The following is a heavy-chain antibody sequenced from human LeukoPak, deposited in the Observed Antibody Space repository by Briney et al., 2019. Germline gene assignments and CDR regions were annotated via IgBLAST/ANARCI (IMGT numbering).Heavy chain of an antibody. J-gene: IGHJ3*02. CDR2: SDCSRSA. Sequence: SETLSLTCTVSGGTISSSSYYWGWIRQPPGKGLELVVSSDCSRSAYYDPSLESLTTVTVDATKNLFLLKLSSVTAADTAVYYCARDCSGGSCYSLMYPSLGACDIWGQGTMVTVSS. CDR1: GGTISSSSYY. CDR3: ARDCSGGSCYSLMYPSLGACDI. D-gene: IGHD2-15*01. V-gene: IGHV4-39*07.